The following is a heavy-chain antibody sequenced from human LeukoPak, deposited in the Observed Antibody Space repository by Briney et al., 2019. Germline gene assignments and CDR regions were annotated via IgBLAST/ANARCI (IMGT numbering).Heavy chain of an antibody. CDR3: ARGRVNYGS. CDR2: MNPNSGNT. Sequence: ASVKVSCKASGYTFTSYYMHWVRQAPGQGLEWMGWMNPNSGNTGYAQKFQGRVTMTRNTSISTAYMELSSLRSEDTAVYYCARGRVNYGSWGQGTLVTISS. D-gene: IGHD4-11*01. J-gene: IGHJ4*02. CDR1: GYTFTSYY. V-gene: IGHV1-8*02.